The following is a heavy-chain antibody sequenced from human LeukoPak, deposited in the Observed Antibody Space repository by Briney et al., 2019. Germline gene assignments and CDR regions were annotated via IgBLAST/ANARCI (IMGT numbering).Heavy chain of an antibody. CDR2: IKQDASQE. CDR3: ARGVVYPAWSGPHWSDY. D-gene: IGHD3-3*01. V-gene: IGHV3-7*01. Sequence: PGGSLRLSCAASGFTFSSYGMHWLRQAPGKGPEWVAHIKQDASQEYHVDSVKGRFTISRDNAKNSLYLQMNSLRAEDTAVYYCARGVVYPAWSGPHWSDYWGQGALVTVSS. CDR1: GFTFSSYG. J-gene: IGHJ4*02.